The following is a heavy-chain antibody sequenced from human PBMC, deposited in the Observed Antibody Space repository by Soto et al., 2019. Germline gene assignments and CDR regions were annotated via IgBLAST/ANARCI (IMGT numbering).Heavy chain of an antibody. V-gene: IGHV3-23*01. CDR3: AKAGPDSGSWYYYMDV. CDR2: ITPSGANT. J-gene: IGHJ6*03. Sequence: EVQLLESGGGLVQPGGSLRLSCAASGFTFSSYAMSWVRQAPGKGLEWVSAITPSGANTYYADSVKGRFTISRDNSKNPLYLQMNSLRAEDTAIYYCAKAGPDSGSWYYYMDVWGKGTAVTVSS. CDR1: GFTFSSYA. D-gene: IGHD6-13*01.